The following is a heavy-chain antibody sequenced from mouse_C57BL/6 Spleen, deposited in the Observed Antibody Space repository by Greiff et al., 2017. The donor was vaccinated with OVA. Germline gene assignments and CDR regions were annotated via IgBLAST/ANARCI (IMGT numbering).Heavy chain of an antibody. Sequence: VQLQQSGPELVKPGASVKISCKASGYTFTDYYMNWVKQSHGKSLEWIGDINPNNGGTSYNQKFKGKATLTVDKSSSTAYMELRSLTSEDSAVYYCAREGGALGAMDYWGQGTSVTVSS. CDR1: GYTFTDYY. CDR3: AREGGALGAMDY. J-gene: IGHJ4*01. CDR2: INPNNGGT. V-gene: IGHV1-26*01.